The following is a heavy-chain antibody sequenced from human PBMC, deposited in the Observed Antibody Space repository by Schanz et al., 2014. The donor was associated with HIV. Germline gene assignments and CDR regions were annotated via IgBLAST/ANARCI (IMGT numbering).Heavy chain of an antibody. Sequence: VQLVESGGGVVQPGRSLRLSCAASGFTFDDYAMHWVRQAPGKGLEWVSGISWNSGSIGYADSVKGRFTISRDNSKNTLYLQMNSLRAEDTAVYYCARVANWDYYGMDVWGRGTTVTVSS. D-gene: IGHD3-16*01. V-gene: IGHV3-9*01. J-gene: IGHJ6*02. CDR3: ARVANWDYYGMDV. CDR1: GFTFDDYA. CDR2: ISWNSGSI.